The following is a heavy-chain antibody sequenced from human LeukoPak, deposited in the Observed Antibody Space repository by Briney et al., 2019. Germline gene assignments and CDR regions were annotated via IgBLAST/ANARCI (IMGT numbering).Heavy chain of an antibody. CDR3: ARVGCSGGSCYDLDY. Sequence: KSSETLSLTCTVSGGSISNYYWSWIRQPAGKGLEWIGRIYTSGSTNYTPSLESRVNMSVDTSKNQFSLKRSCVVAADTAVYYCARVGCSGGSCYDLDYWGQGTLVTVSS. V-gene: IGHV4-4*07. CDR2: IYTSGST. D-gene: IGHD2-15*01. J-gene: IGHJ4*02. CDR1: GGSISNYY.